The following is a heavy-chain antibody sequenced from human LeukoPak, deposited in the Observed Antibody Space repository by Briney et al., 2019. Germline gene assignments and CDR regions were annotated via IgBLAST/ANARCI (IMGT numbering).Heavy chain of an antibody. Sequence: GGSLRLSCAPSGFTFSSYGMHWVRQAPGKGLEWVAVISYDGSNKYYAASVKGRFTISRDNSKNMLYLQMNSLRAEDTAVYYCAKDHSSGAFDYWGQGTLVTVSS. J-gene: IGHJ4*02. D-gene: IGHD6-25*01. V-gene: IGHV3-30*18. CDR3: AKDHSSGAFDY. CDR1: GFTFSSYG. CDR2: ISYDGSNK.